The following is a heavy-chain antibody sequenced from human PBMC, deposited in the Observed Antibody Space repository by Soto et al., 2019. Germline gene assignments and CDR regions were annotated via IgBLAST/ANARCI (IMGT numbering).Heavy chain of an antibody. V-gene: IGHV3-23*01. D-gene: IGHD3-16*02. Sequence: EVQLLESGGGLVQHGGSLRLSCAASGFTFSIYALSWVRQGPGKGLEWVSGISGSGDSKHYSDSLMGRFTISRDNSKNTLYLQMNSLRAEDMAVYFCARIPYDHVWGTDRYSPNFDYWGQGTQVTVSS. CDR2: ISGSGDSK. J-gene: IGHJ4*02. CDR1: GFTFSIYA. CDR3: ARIPYDHVWGTDRYSPNFDY.